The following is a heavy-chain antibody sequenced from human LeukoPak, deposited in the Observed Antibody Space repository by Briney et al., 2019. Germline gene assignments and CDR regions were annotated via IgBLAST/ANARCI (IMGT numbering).Heavy chain of an antibody. CDR1: GGSFSGYH. V-gene: IGHV4-34*01. Sequence: SETLSLTCAVYGGSFSGYHWSWIRQPPGKGLEWIGEINHRGSTNYNPSLKSRVTMSVDTSKNQFSLKLSSVTAADTAVYYCARDQGGATTSRVDYWGQGTLVTVSS. D-gene: IGHD1-26*01. CDR2: INHRGST. CDR3: ARDQGGATTSRVDY. J-gene: IGHJ4*02.